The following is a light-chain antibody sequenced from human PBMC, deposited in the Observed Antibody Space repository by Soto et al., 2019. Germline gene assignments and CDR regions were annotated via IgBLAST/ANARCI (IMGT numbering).Light chain of an antibody. J-gene: IGLJ1*01. V-gene: IGLV2-14*02. CDR2: EVS. CDR1: SSDVGSYNL. CDR3: SSYTSSSTRV. Sequence: QSALTQPASVSGSPGQSITISCTGTSSDVGSYNLVSWYQQHPGNAPKLMIYEVSNRPSGVSNRFSGSKSDNTASLTISGLQAEDEADYYCSSYTSSSTRVFGTGTKVTVL.